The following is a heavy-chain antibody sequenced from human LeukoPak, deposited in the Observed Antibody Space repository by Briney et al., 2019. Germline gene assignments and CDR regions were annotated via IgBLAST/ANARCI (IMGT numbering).Heavy chain of an antibody. CDR3: ARHFYGSGTYYHFDY. CDR1: GYTFTGYY. J-gene: IGHJ4*02. Sequence: ASVKVSCKASGYTFTGYYMHWVRQAPGQGLEWMGRINPNSGGTNYAQKLQGRATLTTDTSTSTAYMELRSLRSDDTAVYYCARHFYGSGTYYHFDYWGQGTLVTVSS. D-gene: IGHD3-10*01. CDR2: INPNSGGT. V-gene: IGHV1-2*06.